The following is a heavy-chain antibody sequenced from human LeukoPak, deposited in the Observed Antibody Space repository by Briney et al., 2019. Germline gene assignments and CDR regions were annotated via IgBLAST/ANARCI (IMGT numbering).Heavy chain of an antibody. J-gene: IGHJ4*02. CDR1: EFTFSDYY. V-gene: IGHV3-11*04. D-gene: IGHD3-22*01. CDR3: ASSRYDSSGYYGIIGY. CDR2: ISSTSSTR. Sequence: GGSLRLSCAASEFTFSDYYMSWIRQAPGKGLAWVSYISSTSSTRYYADSVKGRFTISRDNAKNSLYLQMNSLRAEDTAVYYCASSRYDSSGYYGIIGYWGQGTLVTVSS.